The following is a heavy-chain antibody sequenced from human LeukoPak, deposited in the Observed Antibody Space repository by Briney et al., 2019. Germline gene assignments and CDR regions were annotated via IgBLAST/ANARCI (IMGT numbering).Heavy chain of an antibody. CDR1: GGSFSGYY. CDR2: INHSGST. D-gene: IGHD5-18*01. CDR3: ARVAGYSYGYHFDY. V-gene: IGHV4-34*01. Sequence: SETLSLTCAVYGGSFSGYYWSWIRRPPGKGLEWIGEINHSGSTNYNPSLKSRVTISVDTSKNQFSLKLSSVTAADTAVYYCARVAGYSYGYHFDYWGQGTLVTVSS. J-gene: IGHJ4*02.